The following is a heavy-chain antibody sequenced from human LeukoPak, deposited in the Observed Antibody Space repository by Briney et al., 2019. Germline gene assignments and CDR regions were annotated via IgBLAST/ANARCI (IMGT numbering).Heavy chain of an antibody. V-gene: IGHV1-2*02. CDR3: ARVLYGDHFDC. D-gene: IGHD4-17*01. J-gene: IGHJ4*02. Sequence: ASVKVSCKASGYSFTGYYMHWVRQAPGQGLEWMGWINPNSGGTNYAQKSQGRVTMTRDTSISTVYMELSRLRSDDTAVYYCARVLYGDHFDCWGQGTLVTVSS. CDR1: GYSFTGYY. CDR2: INPNSGGT.